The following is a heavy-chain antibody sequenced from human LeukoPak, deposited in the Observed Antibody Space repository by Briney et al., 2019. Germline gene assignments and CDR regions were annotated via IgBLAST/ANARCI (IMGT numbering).Heavy chain of an antibody. CDR2: ITTSSAT. J-gene: IGHJ1*01. Sequence: GSLRLSCAASGFAFATHTLTWVRLAPAPGKGLEYVSTITTSSATYYADSVKGRFTISRDNSKNTLYLQMNSLRAEDTAVYYCAKNSPKPAGTYFQHCGQGTLVTVSS. V-gene: IGHV3-23*01. CDR3: AKNSPKPAGTYFQH. D-gene: IGHD2-2*01. CDR1: GFAFATHT.